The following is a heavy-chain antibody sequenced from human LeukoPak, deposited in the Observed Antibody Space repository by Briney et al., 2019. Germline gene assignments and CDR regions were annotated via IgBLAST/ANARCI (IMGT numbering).Heavy chain of an antibody. V-gene: IGHV3-21*01. CDR1: GFTFSSYA. CDR2: ISSSSSYI. D-gene: IGHD3-9*01. J-gene: IGHJ4*02. CDR3: ARDRPTLTGYYPFDY. Sequence: GGSLRLSCAASGFTFSSYAMSWVRQAPGKGLEWVSSISSSSSYIYYADSVKGRFTISRDNAKNSLYLQMNSLRAEDTAVYYCARDRPTLTGYYPFDYWGQGTLVTVSS.